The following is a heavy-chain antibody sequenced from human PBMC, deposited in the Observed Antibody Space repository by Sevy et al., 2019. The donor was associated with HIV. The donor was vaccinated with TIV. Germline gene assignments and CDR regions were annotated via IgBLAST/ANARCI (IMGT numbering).Heavy chain of an antibody. CDR3: TIIDPYYEFGDV. D-gene: IGHD3-3*01. V-gene: IGHV1-18*01. CDR2: ITAYKHNT. J-gene: IGHJ4*03. CDR1: GYTLNNYG. Sequence: AAVKVSCKASGYTLNNYGISWVRQAPGQGLEWIGWITAYKHNTNYAQNFQGRVTMTTDTSTSTAYMELRSLRSDDTAVYYCTIIDPYYEFGDVWGQGTLVTVSS.